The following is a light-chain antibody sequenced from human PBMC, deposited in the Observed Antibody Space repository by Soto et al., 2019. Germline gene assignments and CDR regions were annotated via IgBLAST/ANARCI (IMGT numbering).Light chain of an antibody. CDR1: QSISSY. V-gene: IGKV1-39*01. CDR2: AAS. J-gene: IGKJ1*01. CDR3: QQSYSTPRT. Sequence: DIQMTQSPSSLSASVGDRVTITCRASQSISSYLNCYQQKPGKAPKRLIYAASSLQTWVPSRFNGSGSGPDFSLTISSLQPEDFSTYYCQQSYSTPRTFVQGTKVEVK.